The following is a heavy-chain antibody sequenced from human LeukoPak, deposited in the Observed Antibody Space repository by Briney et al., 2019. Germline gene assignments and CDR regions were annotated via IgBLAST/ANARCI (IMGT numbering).Heavy chain of an antibody. CDR2: ISGGGGST. V-gene: IGHV3-23*01. D-gene: IGHD6-19*01. CDR3: AKDLIKQGIAVAGTPDY. J-gene: IGHJ4*02. Sequence: GGSLRLSCAASGFTFRSYAMSWVRQAPGKGLEWVSAISGGGGSTYYADSVKGRFTISRDNSKNTLYLQMNSLRAEDTAVYYCAKDLIKQGIAVAGTPDYWGQGTLVTVSS. CDR1: GFTFRSYA.